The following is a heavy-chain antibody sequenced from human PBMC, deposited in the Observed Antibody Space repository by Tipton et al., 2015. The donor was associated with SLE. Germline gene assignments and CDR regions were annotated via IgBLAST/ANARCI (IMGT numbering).Heavy chain of an antibody. CDR1: GGSFSGYY. V-gene: IGHV4-34*01. D-gene: IGHD6-25*01. CDR2: INHSGST. J-gene: IGHJ4*02. CDR3: ASSLGSSGY. Sequence: LRLSCAVYGGSFSGYYWSWIRQPPGKGLEWIGEINHSGSTYYNPSLKSRVTISVDTSKNQFSLKLSSVTAADTAVYYCASSLGSSGYLGQGTLVTVSS.